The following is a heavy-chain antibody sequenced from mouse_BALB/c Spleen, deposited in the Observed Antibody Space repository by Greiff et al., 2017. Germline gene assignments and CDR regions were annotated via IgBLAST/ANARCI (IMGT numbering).Heavy chain of an antibody. CDR3: AVITTVVATEDY. D-gene: IGHD1-1*01. CDR2: IYPGSGST. J-gene: IGHJ4*01. V-gene: IGHV1-77*01. CDR1: GYTFTDYV. Sequence: QVHVKQSGPELVKPGASVKMSCKASGYTFTDYVISWVKQRTGQGLEWIGEIYPGSGSTYYNEKFKGKATLTADKSSNTAYMQLSSLTSEDSAVYFCAVITTVVATEDYWGQGTSVTVSS.